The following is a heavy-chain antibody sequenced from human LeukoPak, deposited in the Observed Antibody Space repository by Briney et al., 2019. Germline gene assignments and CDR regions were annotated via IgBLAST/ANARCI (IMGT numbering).Heavy chain of an antibody. Sequence: GGSLRLSCAASGFTFSSYAMGWVRQAPGKGLEWVSSISGSGAGTYHADSVKGRFTISRDNSKNTLYLQMNSLRAEDTAVYYCAKEAKEYGYYFDYWGQGTQVTVSS. CDR2: ISGSGAGT. CDR3: AKEAKEYGYYFDY. V-gene: IGHV3-23*01. D-gene: IGHD2-2*01. J-gene: IGHJ4*02. CDR1: GFTFSSYA.